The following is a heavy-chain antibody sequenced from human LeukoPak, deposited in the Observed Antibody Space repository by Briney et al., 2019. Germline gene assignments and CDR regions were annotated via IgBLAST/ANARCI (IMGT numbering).Heavy chain of an antibody. Sequence: GASVKVSCKASGYTFTGYYMHWVRQAPGQGLEWMGWINPNSGGTNYAQKFQGRVTMTRDTSISTAYMELSRLRSGDTAVYYCAREALGHCSSTSCPPFSWGQGTLVTVSS. CDR2: INPNSGGT. J-gene: IGHJ4*02. D-gene: IGHD2-2*01. V-gene: IGHV1-2*02. CDR3: AREALGHCSSTSCPPFS. CDR1: GYTFTGYY.